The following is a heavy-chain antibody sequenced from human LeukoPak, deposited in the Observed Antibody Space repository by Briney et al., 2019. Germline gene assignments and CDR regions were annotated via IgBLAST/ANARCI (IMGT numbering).Heavy chain of an antibody. V-gene: IGHV3-74*01. CDR1: GFTFSSYW. Sequence: GGSLRLSCAASGFTFSSYWMHWVRQAPGKGLLWVSRINSDGSSTSYADSVEGRFTISRDNAKNTLYLQMNSLRAEDTAVYYCAKEGDNWDILDYWGQGTLVTVSS. J-gene: IGHJ4*02. CDR3: AKEGDNWDILDY. D-gene: IGHD3-9*01. CDR2: INSDGSST.